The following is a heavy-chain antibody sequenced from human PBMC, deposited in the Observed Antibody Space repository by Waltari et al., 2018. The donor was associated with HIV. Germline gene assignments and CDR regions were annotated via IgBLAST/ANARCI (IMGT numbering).Heavy chain of an antibody. V-gene: IGHV3-7*04. CDR3: ARGGFYGSGSKVN. D-gene: IGHD3-10*01. J-gene: IGHJ4*02. Sequence: FTFSSYWMSWVRQAPGKGLEWVANIKQDGSEKYYVDSVNGRFTISRDNAENPLYLQMNSLRAEDTAVYYCARGGFYGSGSKVNWGQGTLVTVSS. CDR1: FTFSSYW. CDR2: IKQDGSEK.